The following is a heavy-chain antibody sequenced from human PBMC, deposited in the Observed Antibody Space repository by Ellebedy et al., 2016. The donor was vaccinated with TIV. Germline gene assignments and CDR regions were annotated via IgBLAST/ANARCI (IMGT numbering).Heavy chain of an antibody. J-gene: IGHJ5*02. V-gene: IGHV4-34*01. CDR2: INDYGTT. CDR1: GGVSLSGYQ. CDR3: ARCYTGSNWFDP. D-gene: IGHD3-10*01. Sequence: MPGGSLRLSCAVYGGVSLSGYQWSWIRLSPEKGLEWIGEINDYGTTNYNPSLKGRVTISVDTSTNQFSLKMTSVTTADTAIYYCARCYTGSNWFDPWGQGTLVTVSS.